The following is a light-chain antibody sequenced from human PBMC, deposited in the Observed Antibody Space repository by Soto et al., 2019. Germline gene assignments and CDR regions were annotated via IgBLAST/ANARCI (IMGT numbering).Light chain of an antibody. CDR2: EVN. Sequence: QSVLTQPASVSGSPGQSITISCTGTSSDVGSYTLVSWYQQHPGKAPKLVIYEVNKRPAGVSKRFSGYKSGDTASLTISGLQAEDEADYYCSSYAGAITFYVFGTGTKVTVL. CDR3: SSYAGAITFYV. V-gene: IGLV2-23*02. J-gene: IGLJ1*01. CDR1: SSDVGSYTL.